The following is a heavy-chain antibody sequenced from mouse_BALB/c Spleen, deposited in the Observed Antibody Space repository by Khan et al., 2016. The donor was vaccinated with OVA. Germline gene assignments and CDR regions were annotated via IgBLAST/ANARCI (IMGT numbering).Heavy chain of an antibody. CDR3: ARLEDI. CDR2: IWAGGST. D-gene: IGHD1-3*01. Sequence: QVQLKQSGPGLVAPSQSLSITCTVSGFSLTSYGVHWVRQPPGKGLEWLGVIWAGGSTNYNSALVSRLSISNDNSKSQVFLKMNSLKTDDTAMYYCARLEDIWGQGTTLTVSS. V-gene: IGHV2-9*02. J-gene: IGHJ2*01. CDR1: GFSLTSYG.